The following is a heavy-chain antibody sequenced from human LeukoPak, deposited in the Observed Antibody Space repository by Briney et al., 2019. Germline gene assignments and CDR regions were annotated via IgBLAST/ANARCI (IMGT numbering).Heavy chain of an antibody. CDR1: GFTFSNAW. J-gene: IGHJ4*02. CDR2: IKQDGSEK. V-gene: IGHV3-7*01. Sequence: GGSLRLSCAASGFTFSNAWMSWVRQAPGKGLEWVANIKQDGSEKYYVDSVKGRFTISRDNAKNSLYLQMNSLRAEDTAVYYCARGVGPDSYYFDYWGQGTLVTVSS. D-gene: IGHD3-16*01. CDR3: ARGVGPDSYYFDY.